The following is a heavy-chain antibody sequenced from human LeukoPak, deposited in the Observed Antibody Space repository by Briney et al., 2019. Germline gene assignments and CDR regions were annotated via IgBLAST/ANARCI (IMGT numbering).Heavy chain of an antibody. V-gene: IGHV3-21*01. CDR2: ISSSSSSI. D-gene: IGHD1-26*01. Sequence: AGYLRLSCAASGFTFSSYSMNWVHQATGKGLEWVSSISSSSSSIYYADSVKGRFTISRDNAKNSLYLQMNSLTAEDTAVYYYSSVGVVGAILDAYDLWGQVRMVTVSS. CDR3: SSVGVVGAILDAYDL. CDR1: GFTFSSYS. J-gene: IGHJ3*01.